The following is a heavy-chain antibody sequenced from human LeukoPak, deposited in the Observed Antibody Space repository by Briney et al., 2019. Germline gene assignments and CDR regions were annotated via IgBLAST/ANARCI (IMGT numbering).Heavy chain of an antibody. CDR3: AKETYYYDSSGYYPLAY. D-gene: IGHD3-22*01. CDR1: GFTFSSYA. V-gene: IGHV3-23*01. CDR2: ISGSGGST. J-gene: IGHJ4*02. Sequence: PGGSLRLSCAASGFTFSSYAMSWVRQAPGKGLEWVSAISGSGGSTYYADSVKGRFTISRDNSKNTLYLQMNSLSAEDTAVYYCAKETYYYDSSGYYPLAYWGQGTLVTVSS.